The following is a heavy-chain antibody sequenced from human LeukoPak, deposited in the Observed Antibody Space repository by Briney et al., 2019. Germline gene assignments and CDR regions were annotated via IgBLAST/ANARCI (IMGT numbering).Heavy chain of an antibody. CDR3: ARDHGGFEGACEY. J-gene: IGHJ4*02. Sequence: SETLSLTCTVSGGSISTYYWSWIRQPPGKGLEWIGYIHYSGGSNYNPSLQSRVTISMDSSKNQFSLTLRSVTAADTAVYYCARDHGGFEGACEYWGQGTLVAVSS. V-gene: IGHV4-59*08. CDR2: IHYSGGS. CDR1: GGSISTYY. D-gene: IGHD4-23*01.